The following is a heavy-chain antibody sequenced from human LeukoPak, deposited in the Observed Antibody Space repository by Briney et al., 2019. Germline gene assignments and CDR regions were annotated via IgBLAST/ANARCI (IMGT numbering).Heavy chain of an antibody. CDR2: ISGSGGST. Sequence: GGSLRLSCAASGFTFSSYAMSWVRQAPGKGLEWVSAISGSGGSTYYAGSVKGRFTISRDNSTSTLYLQMNSLRAEDTAVYYCAKDPPGGSCSGGSCWGGWGQGTLVTVSS. V-gene: IGHV3-23*01. D-gene: IGHD2-15*01. J-gene: IGHJ4*02. CDR1: GFTFSSYA. CDR3: AKDPPGGSCSGGSCWGG.